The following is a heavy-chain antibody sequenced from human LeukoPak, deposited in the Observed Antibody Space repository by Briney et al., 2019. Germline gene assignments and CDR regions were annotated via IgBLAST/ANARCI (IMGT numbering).Heavy chain of an antibody. J-gene: IGHJ5*02. CDR1: GFTFSSYA. Sequence: GGSLRLSCAASGFTFSSYAMHWVRQAPGKGLEWVTVISYDGNNKYYADSVKGRFTTSRDNSKNTLYLQMNSLRAEDTAVYYCARDQGGVEANWFDPWGQGTLVTVSS. CDR3: ARDQGGVEANWFDP. V-gene: IGHV3-30*04. D-gene: IGHD1-26*01. CDR2: ISYDGNNK.